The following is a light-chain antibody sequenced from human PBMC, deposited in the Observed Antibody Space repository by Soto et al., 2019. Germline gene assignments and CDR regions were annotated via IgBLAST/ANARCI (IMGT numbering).Light chain of an antibody. CDR2: AAS. CDR3: QKSYSSPLP. J-gene: IGKJ3*01. CDR1: QSISNY. V-gene: IGKV1-39*01. Sequence: DIQMTQSPSSLSASVGDRVTITCRASQSISNYLNWYQQKVGKAPKLLIYAASSLQSGVPSRFSGSGSGTDFTLTISSLQHEDFETYYCQKSYSSPLPFGPGTKVDIK.